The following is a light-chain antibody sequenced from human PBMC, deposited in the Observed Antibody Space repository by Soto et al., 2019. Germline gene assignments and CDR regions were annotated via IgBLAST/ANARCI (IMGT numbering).Light chain of an antibody. CDR2: DAS. CDR3: QQYGTSPRT. V-gene: IGKV3-20*01. Sequence: TQSPSSLSASVGDRVTITCRASQGISIYLNWYQQKPGQAPRLLIFDASSRATGIPDRFSGSGSGTDFTLSISRLEPEDFAVYYCQQYGTSPRTFGQGTKVDI. J-gene: IGKJ1*01. CDR1: QGISIY.